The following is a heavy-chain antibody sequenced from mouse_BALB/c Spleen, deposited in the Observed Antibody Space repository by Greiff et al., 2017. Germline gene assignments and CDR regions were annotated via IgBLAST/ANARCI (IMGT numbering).Heavy chain of an antibody. CDR1: GFAFSSYD. D-gene: IGHD2-4*01. V-gene: IGHV5-12-1*01. Sequence: EVMLVESGGGLVKPGGSLKLSCAASGFAFSSYDMSWVRQTPEKRLEWVAYISSGGGSTYYPDTVKGRFTISRDNAKNTLYLQMSSLKSEDTAMYYCSRHGHYDYEDAMDYWGQGTSVTVSS. CDR3: SRHGHYDYEDAMDY. J-gene: IGHJ4*01. CDR2: ISSGGGST.